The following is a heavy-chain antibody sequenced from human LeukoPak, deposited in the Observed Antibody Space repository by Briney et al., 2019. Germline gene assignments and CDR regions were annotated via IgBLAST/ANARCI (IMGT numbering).Heavy chain of an antibody. D-gene: IGHD5-24*01. CDR2: ISSSSSYI. CDR1: GFTFSSYS. V-gene: IGHV3-21*01. Sequence: GGSLRPSCAASGFTFSSYSMNWVRQAPGKGLEWVSSISSSSSYIYYADSVKGRFTISRDNAKNSLYLQMNSLRAEDTAVYYCARQPRRDGYNFWGQGTLVTVSS. CDR3: ARQPRRDGYNF. J-gene: IGHJ4*02.